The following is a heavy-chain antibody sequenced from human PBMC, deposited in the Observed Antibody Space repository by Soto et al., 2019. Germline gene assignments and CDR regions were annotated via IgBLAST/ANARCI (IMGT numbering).Heavy chain of an antibody. Sequence: PSETLSLTCTVSGGSINGYYWSWIRQPPGKGLEWIGYIYYSGSTNYNPSLKSRVTISVDTSKNRFSLKLSSVTAADTAVYYCAGDLSLDYWGQGTLVTVSS. J-gene: IGHJ4*02. CDR1: GGSINGYY. CDR2: IYYSGST. V-gene: IGHV4-59*01. CDR3: AGDLSLDY.